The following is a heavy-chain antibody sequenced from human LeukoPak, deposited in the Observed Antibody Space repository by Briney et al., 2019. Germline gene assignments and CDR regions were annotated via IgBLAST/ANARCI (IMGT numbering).Heavy chain of an antibody. CDR3: ARALNRVPTAIDY. CDR2: INSDGSST. D-gene: IGHD5-18*01. J-gene: IGHJ4*02. CDR1: EFTFSSYW. V-gene: IGHV3-74*01. Sequence: PGGSLRLSCAASEFTFSSYWMHWVRQAPGKGLVWVSRINSDGSSTSYADSVKGRFTISRDNAKNTLYLQMNSLRAEDTAVYYCARALNRVPTAIDYWGQGTLVTVSS.